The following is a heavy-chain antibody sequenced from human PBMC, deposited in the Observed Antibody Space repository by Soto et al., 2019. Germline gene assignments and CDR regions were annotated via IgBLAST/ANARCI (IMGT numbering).Heavy chain of an antibody. J-gene: IGHJ4*02. CDR3: ARVRARITIFGVVRPFDY. V-gene: IGHV4-59*01. CDR2: IYYSGST. D-gene: IGHD3-3*01. CDR1: GGSISSFY. Sequence: PSETLSLTCTVSGGSISSFYWSWIRQPPGKGLEWIGYIYYSGSTNYNPSLKSRVTISVDTSKNHLSLRLTSVTAADTAVYYCARVRARITIFGVVRPFDYWGQGTLVTVSS.